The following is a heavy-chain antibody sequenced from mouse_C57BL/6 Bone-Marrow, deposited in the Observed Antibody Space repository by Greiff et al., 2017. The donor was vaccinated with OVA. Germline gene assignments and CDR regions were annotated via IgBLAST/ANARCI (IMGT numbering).Heavy chain of an antibody. Sequence: VQLQQPGAELVRPGSSVKLSCKASGYTFTSYWMHWVKQRPIQGLEWIGNIDPSDSETHYNQKFKDKATLTVDKSSSTAYMQLSSLTSEDSAVYYCARGPGSSFSYWYFDVWGTGTTVTVSS. CDR2: IDPSDSET. D-gene: IGHD1-1*01. J-gene: IGHJ1*03. V-gene: IGHV1-52*01. CDR3: ARGPGSSFSYWYFDV. CDR1: GYTFTSYW.